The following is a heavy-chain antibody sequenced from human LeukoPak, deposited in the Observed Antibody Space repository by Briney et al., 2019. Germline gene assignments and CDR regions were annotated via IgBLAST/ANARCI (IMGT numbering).Heavy chain of an antibody. V-gene: IGHV4-38-2*01. J-gene: IGHJ4*02. Sequence: SETLSLTCAVSNYSISRGYHWGWIRQPPGKGLQGIGIIYPSGSTYYNPPLKSRVTISVDTSKNRFSLKLSSVTAADTAVYYCARHTTGDCTPDYWGQGTLVTVSS. CDR2: IYPSGST. CDR3: ARHTTGDCTPDY. D-gene: IGHD2-21*02. CDR1: NYSISRGYH.